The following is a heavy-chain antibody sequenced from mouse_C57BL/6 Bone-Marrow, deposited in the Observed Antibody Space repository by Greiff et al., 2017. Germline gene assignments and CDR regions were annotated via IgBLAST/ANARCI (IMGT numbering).Heavy chain of an antibody. Sequence: VQLQQSGAELVKPGASVKMSCKASGYTFTTYSIEWMKQNHGQSLEWIGNFHPYNDDTKYNEKFKDKATLTVEKSSSTVYLELSRLTSDDSAVYDCAKKRMGISFDYWGQGTTLTVSS. CDR3: AKKRMGISFDY. CDR2: FHPYNDDT. J-gene: IGHJ2*01. CDR1: GYTFTTYS. V-gene: IGHV1-47*01.